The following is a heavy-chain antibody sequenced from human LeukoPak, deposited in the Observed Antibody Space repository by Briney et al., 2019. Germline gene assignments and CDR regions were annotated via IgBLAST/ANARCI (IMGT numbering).Heavy chain of an antibody. CDR1: GFTVSANY. J-gene: IGHJ4*02. V-gene: IGHV3-7*05. Sequence: GGSLRLSCAASGFTVSANYMNWVRQAPGKGLEWVAKIKQDGSEKYYVDSVKGRFTISRDNANNSIYLQMNSLRADDTAVYYCAILRDYWGQGILVTVSS. D-gene: IGHD3-10*01. CDR3: AILRDY. CDR2: IKQDGSEK.